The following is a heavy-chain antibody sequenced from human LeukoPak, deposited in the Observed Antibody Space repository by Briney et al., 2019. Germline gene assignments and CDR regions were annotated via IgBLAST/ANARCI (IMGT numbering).Heavy chain of an antibody. D-gene: IGHD1-26*01. CDR2: VSESGDGT. Sequence: GGSLRLSCAASGFSFSSCAMSWVRQAPGKGLEWVSSVSESGDGTYYADSVMGRFIISRDNSRKTFHLQMDSLRADDTAIYYCAKGKVNHLGALDFWGQGTLVTVSS. J-gene: IGHJ4*02. CDR1: GFSFSSCA. CDR3: AKGKVNHLGALDF. V-gene: IGHV3-23*01.